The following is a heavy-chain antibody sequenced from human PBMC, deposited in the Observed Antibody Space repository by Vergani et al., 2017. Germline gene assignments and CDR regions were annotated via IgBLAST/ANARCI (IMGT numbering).Heavy chain of an antibody. Sequence: EVQLVESGGGLVQPGRSLRLSCAASGFTFDDYAMHWVRQAPGKGLEWVSGISWNSGSIGYADSVKGRFTISRDNAKNSLYLQMNSLRAEDTAVYYCATTGGVIVVVPAALDYWGQGTLVTVSS. CDR1: GFTFDDYA. CDR2: ISWNSGSI. J-gene: IGHJ4*02. D-gene: IGHD2-2*01. CDR3: ATTGGVIVVVPAALDY. V-gene: IGHV3-9*01.